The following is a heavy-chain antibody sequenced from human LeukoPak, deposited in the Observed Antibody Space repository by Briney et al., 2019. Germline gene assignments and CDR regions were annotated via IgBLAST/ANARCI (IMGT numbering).Heavy chain of an antibody. Sequence: GGSLRLSCAASGFTFNTYWMSWVRQAPGRGLEWVANIKQDGSEKCYVDSVKGRFTISRDNAKNSLYLQMNSLRAEDTAVYYCARTSPVAGDFDYWGQGTLVTVSS. CDR3: ARTSPVAGDFDY. D-gene: IGHD6-19*01. CDR1: GFTFNTYW. V-gene: IGHV3-7*01. CDR2: IKQDGSEK. J-gene: IGHJ4*02.